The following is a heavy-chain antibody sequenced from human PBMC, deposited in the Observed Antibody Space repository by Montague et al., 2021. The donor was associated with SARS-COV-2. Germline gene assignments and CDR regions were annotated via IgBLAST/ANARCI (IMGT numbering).Heavy chain of an antibody. J-gene: IGHJ4*02. CDR2: IYYFGST. Sequence: TLSLTCSVSGGSISSSGYYWSWIRQHPGKGLEWIGHIYYFGSTHYNPSFKSRATISEDTSKNQFSLKLTSVTAADTAVYYCATSRGYSGYDDIFDYWGQGTLVTVSS. V-gene: IGHV4-31*03. D-gene: IGHD5-12*01. CDR1: GGSISSSGYY. CDR3: ATSRGYSGYDDIFDY.